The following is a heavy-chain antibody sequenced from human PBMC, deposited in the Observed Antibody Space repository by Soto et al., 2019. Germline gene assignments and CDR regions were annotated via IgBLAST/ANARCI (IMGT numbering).Heavy chain of an antibody. CDR2: IYHSGST. CDR3: ARVNLASYYDSTIFYFDY. D-gene: IGHD3-22*01. CDR1: GDSISSGDYY. J-gene: IGHJ4*02. V-gene: IGHV4-30-4*01. Sequence: NPSWTLSLTCTLSGDSISSGDYYWSWISQPPGKGLEWIGYIYHSGSTYYNPSLKSRVTISVDTSKNQFSLKWSSVTVADTAVFYCARVNLASYYDSTIFYFDYWGQGTLVTVSS.